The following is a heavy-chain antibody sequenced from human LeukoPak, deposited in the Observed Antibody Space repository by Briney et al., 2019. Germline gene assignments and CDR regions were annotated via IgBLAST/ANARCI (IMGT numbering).Heavy chain of an antibody. D-gene: IGHD3-10*02. CDR1: GFTFTNYA. V-gene: IGHV3-23*01. Sequence: GGPLRLSCAASGFTFTNYAMSWVRQAPGKGLEWVSVISGSGSNTYYADSVKGRFTISRDNAKNSLYLQMNSLRAEDTAVYYCAELGITMIGGVWGKGTTVTISS. CDR3: AELGITMIGGV. J-gene: IGHJ6*04. CDR2: ISGSGSNT.